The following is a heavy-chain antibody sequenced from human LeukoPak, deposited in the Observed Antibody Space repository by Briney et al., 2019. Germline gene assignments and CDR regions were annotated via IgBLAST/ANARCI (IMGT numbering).Heavy chain of an antibody. CDR3: ARDDDTTGHYSYFQH. J-gene: IGHJ1*01. D-gene: IGHD3-22*01. Sequence: PGGSLRLSCAASGFTFSSYGMHWIRQAPGKGLEWVAVIWSDGCKKYYAESVKGRFTVSRDTSKNTLYLQMNSLRAEDTAVYYCARDDDTTGHYSYFQHWGQGTLVAVSS. CDR2: IWSDGCKK. V-gene: IGHV3-33*08. CDR1: GFTFSSYG.